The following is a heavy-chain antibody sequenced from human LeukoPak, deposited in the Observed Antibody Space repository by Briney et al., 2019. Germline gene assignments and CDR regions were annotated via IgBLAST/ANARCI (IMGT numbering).Heavy chain of an antibody. V-gene: IGHV4-59*08. Sequence: SETLSLTCTVSGGSISSYYWSWIRQPPGKGLEWIGYIYYRGSTNYNPSLKSRVTISVDTSKNQFSLKLSSVTAADTAVYYCARGGGCGRASCYWADYWGQGTLVTVSS. J-gene: IGHJ4*02. CDR3: ARGGGCGRASCYWADY. CDR2: IYYRGST. D-gene: IGHD2-2*01. CDR1: GGSISSYY.